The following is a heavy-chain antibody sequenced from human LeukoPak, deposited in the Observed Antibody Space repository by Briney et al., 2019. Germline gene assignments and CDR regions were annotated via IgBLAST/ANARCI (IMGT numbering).Heavy chain of an antibody. CDR1: GGSFSGYY. J-gene: IGHJ3*02. D-gene: IGHD1-14*01. CDR2: INHSGST. V-gene: IGHV4-34*01. Sequence: PSETLSLTCAVYGGSFSGYYWSWIRQPPGKGLEWIGEINHSGSTNYNPSLKSRVTILVDTSKNQFSLKLSSVTAADTAVYYCARVPARKPHDAFDIWGQGTMVTVSS. CDR3: ARVPARKPHDAFDI.